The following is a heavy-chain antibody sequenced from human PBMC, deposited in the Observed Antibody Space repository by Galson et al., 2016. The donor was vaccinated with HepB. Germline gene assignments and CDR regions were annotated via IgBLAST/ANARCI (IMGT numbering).Heavy chain of an antibody. D-gene: IGHD6-19*01. CDR1: GFTFSNYA. CDR3: AKGCRGSGCRWKSVLQNDH. Sequence: SLRLSCAASGFTFSNYALTWVRQTPGKGLEWVSGISSSGITTFYAESVKGRFNISRDNSNNTLDLQMNSLRAEDTAVYYCAKGCRGSGCRWKSVLQNDHWGQGVLVTVSA. J-gene: IGHJ4*02. V-gene: IGHV3-23*01. CDR2: ISSSGITT.